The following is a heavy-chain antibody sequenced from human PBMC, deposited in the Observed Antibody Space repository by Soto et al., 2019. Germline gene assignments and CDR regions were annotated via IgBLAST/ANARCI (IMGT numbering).Heavy chain of an antibody. Sequence: QVQLVQSGAEVKKPGASVKVSCKASGYTFTSYYMHWVRQAPGQGLEWMGIINPSGGSTSYAQKFQRRVTMTRDTSTSTIYMELSSLRSEDTAVYYCARDAIQRWPEGLYYSYGIDDSGQGTTVTVSS. V-gene: IGHV1-46*01. CDR2: INPSGGST. CDR3: ARDAIQRWPEGLYYSYGIDD. J-gene: IGHJ6*02. D-gene: IGHD5-18*01. CDR1: GYTFTSYY.